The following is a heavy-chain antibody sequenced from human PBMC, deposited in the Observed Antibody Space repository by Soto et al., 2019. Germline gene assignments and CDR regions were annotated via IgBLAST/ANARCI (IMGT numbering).Heavy chain of an antibody. CDR1: GGSISSGGYY. D-gene: IGHD6-19*01. J-gene: IGHJ4*02. V-gene: IGHV4-31*03. Sequence: SETLSLTCTVSGGSISSGGYYWSWIRQHPGKGLEWIGYIYYSGSTYYNPSLKSRVTISVDTSKNQFSLKLSSVTAADTAVYYCARASAVAGFTGYWGQGTLVTVSS. CDR3: ARASAVAGFTGY. CDR2: IYYSGST.